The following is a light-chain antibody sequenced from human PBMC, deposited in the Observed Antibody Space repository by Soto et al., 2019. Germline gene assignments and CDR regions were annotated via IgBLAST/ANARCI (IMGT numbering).Light chain of an antibody. J-gene: IGLJ1*01. V-gene: IGLV1-40*01. CDR1: SSNIGAGYD. Sequence: QAVVTQSPSVSGAPGQRVTISCTGSSSNIGAGYDVHWYQQLPGTAPKLLIYGNSNRPSGVPDRFSGSKSGTSASLAITGLQAEDEADYYCQSYDSSLSGFYVFGTGTKVTVL. CDR3: QSYDSSLSGFYV. CDR2: GNS.